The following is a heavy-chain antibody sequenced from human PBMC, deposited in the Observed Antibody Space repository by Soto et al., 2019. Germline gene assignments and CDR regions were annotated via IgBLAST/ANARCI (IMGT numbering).Heavy chain of an antibody. CDR3: ASFTLSYDY. CDR1: GFTFSSYA. CDR2: ISSNGGST. J-gene: IGHJ4*02. D-gene: IGHD3-9*01. Sequence: PGGSLRLSCAASGFTFSSYAMHWVRQAPGKGLEYVSAISSNGGSTYYANSVKGRFTISRDNSKNTLYLQMGSLRAEDMAVYYCASFTLSYDYWGQGTLVTVPS. V-gene: IGHV3-64*01.